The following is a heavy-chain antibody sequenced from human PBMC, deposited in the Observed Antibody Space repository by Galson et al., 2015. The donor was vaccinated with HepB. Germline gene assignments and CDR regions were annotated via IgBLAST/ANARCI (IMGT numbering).Heavy chain of an antibody. V-gene: IGHV6-1*01. J-gene: IGHJ4*02. CDR3: AKEARFTIFGVVIKSGEIDY. CDR1: GDSVSSNSAA. CDR2: TYYRSKWYN. Sequence: CAISGDSVSSNSAAWNWIRQSPSRGLEWLGRTYYRSKWYNDYAVSVKSRITINPDTSKNQFSLQLNSVTPEDTAVYYCAKEARFTIFGVVIKSGEIDYWGQGTLVTVSS. D-gene: IGHD3-3*01.